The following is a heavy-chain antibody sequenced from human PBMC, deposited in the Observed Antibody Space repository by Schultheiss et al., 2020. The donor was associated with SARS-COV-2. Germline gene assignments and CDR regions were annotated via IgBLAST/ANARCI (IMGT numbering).Heavy chain of an antibody. D-gene: IGHD3-22*01. CDR2: IYYSGST. V-gene: IGHV4-39*07. J-gene: IGHJ4*02. CDR1: GGSISSSDCN. Sequence: SETLSLTCTVSGGSISSSDCNWGWIRQPPGKGLEWIGSIYYSGSTYYNPSLKSRVTISVDKSKNQFSLKLSSVTAADTAVYYCARDSRGRVGSSGYYYTTLFDYWGQGTLVTVSS. CDR3: ARDSRGRVGSSGYYYTTLFDY.